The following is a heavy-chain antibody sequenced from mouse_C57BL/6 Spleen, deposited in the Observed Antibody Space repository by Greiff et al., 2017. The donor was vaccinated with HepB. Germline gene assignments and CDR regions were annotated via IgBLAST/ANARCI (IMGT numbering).Heavy chain of an antibody. Sequence: VQLVESGAELARPGASVKLSCKASGYTFTSYGISWVKQRPGQGLEWIGEIYPRSGNTYYNEKFKGKATLTADKSSSTAYMELRSLTSEDSAVYFCARKGTSTYWYFGVWGTGTTVTVSS. CDR1: GYTFTSYG. CDR3: ARKGTSTYWYFGV. J-gene: IGHJ1*03. CDR2: IYPRSGNT. D-gene: IGHD3-3*01. V-gene: IGHV1-81*01.